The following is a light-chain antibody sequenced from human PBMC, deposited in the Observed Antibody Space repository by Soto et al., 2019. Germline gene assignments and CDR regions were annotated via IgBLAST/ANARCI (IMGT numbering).Light chain of an antibody. CDR1: QGIGSA. J-gene: IGKJ4*01. CDR2: DAS. CDR3: LLFNTYTLA. V-gene: IGKV1-13*02. Sequence: AIQLTQSPSSLSASIGDRVTITCRARQGIGSALAWYQQAPGKPPKLLIFDASTLENGVPSRFSGGGSGTDFTLTISSLQPEDFATYYCLLFNTYTLAFGGGTKVEIK.